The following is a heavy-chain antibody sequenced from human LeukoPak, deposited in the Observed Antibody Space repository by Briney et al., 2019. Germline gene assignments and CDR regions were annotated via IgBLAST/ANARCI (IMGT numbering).Heavy chain of an antibody. Sequence: GGSLRLSCAASGFTFSSYAMSWVRQAPGKGLEWVSAISGSGGSTYYADSVKGRFTISRDNSKNTLYLQMNSLRAEDTAVYYCAKARGYSSYIYYYYMDVWGKGTTVTVSS. V-gene: IGHV3-23*01. CDR3: AKARGYSSYIYYYYMDV. CDR1: GFTFSSYA. CDR2: ISGSGGST. D-gene: IGHD6-13*01. J-gene: IGHJ6*03.